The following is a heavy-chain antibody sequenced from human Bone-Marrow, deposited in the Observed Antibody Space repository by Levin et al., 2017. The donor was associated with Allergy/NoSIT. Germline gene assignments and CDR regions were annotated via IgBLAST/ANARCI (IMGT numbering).Heavy chain of an antibody. Sequence: RAGGSLRLSCAASGFTFSSYGMHWVRQAPGKGLEWVAVMSSDGSKTYYADSVRGRFTISRDNSKNRLYLQMNSLRVEDTAVFYCVKDRIAGGSSSSSGYYYYGMDVWGQGTTVTVSS. CDR2: MSSDGSKT. CDR3: VKDRIAGGSSSSSGYYYYGMDV. V-gene: IGHV3-30*18. D-gene: IGHD6-6*01. CDR1: GFTFSSYG. J-gene: IGHJ6*02.